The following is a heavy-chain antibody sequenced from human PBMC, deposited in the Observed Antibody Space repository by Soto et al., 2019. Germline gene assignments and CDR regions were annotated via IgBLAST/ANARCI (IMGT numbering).Heavy chain of an antibody. CDR1: GFTFSRYS. Sequence: EVQLVESGGGLVKPGGSLRLSCAASGFTFSRYSMNWVRQAPGKGLEWVSSISSSSSYIYYADSVKGRFTISRDNAKNPLYQQMNSLRAEDTAVYYCARAEGAAAGYYYYYGMDVWGQGTTVTVSS. D-gene: IGHD6-13*01. CDR2: ISSSSSYI. J-gene: IGHJ6*02. V-gene: IGHV3-21*01. CDR3: ARAEGAAAGYYYYYGMDV.